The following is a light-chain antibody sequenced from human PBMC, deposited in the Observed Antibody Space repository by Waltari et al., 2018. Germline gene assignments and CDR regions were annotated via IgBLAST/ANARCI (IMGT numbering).Light chain of an antibody. CDR3: HSADSSVTYVV. J-gene: IGLJ2*01. Sequence: SYELTQTPSVSVSPGQTARITCSGDALPNQYTYGYQQKPGQAPVGVIYKDKERRSGITARFSGSSSGTTVTLTISGVQAEDEADYYCHSADSSVTYVVFGGGTKLTVL. V-gene: IGLV3-25*03. CDR2: KDK. CDR1: ALPNQY.